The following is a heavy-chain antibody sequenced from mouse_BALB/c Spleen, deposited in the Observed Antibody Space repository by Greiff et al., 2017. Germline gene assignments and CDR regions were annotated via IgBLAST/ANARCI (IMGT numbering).Heavy chain of an antibody. D-gene: IGHD1-1*01. V-gene: IGHV1-80*01. CDR1: GYAFSSYW. Sequence: LVESGAELVRPGSSVKISCKASGYAFSSYWMNWVKQRPGQGLEWIGQIYPGDGDTNYNGKFKGKATLTADKSSSTAYMQLSSLTSEDSAVYFCAREGNYYGSSYNAYWGQGTLVTVSA. CDR3: AREGNYYGSSYNAY. CDR2: IYPGDGDT. J-gene: IGHJ3*01.